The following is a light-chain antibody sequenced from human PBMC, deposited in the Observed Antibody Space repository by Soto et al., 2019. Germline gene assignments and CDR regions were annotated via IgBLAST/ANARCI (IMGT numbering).Light chain of an antibody. CDR3: QQYNSYLWT. J-gene: IGKJ1*01. CDR2: DAS. CDR1: QSISSW. Sequence: DLQMTQSPSILSASVGDRVTITCRASQSISSWLAWYQQKPGKAPKLLIYDASSLESGVPSRFSGSGSGTEFTLTISSLQPDDFATYYCQQYNSYLWTFGQGTKVDIK. V-gene: IGKV1-5*01.